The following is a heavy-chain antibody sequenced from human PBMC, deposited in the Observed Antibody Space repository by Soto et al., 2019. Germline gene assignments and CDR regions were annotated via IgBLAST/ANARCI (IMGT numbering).Heavy chain of an antibody. CDR1: GFTFSSYW. V-gene: IGHV3-7*01. CDR3: ARDQSDYGDYRLGWYFDL. J-gene: IGHJ2*01. Sequence: EVQLVESGGGLVQPGGSLRLPCAASGFTFSSYWMSWVRQAPGKGLEWVANIKQDGSEKYYVDSVKGRFTISRDNAKNSLYLQMNSLRAEDTAVYYCARDQSDYGDYRLGWYFDLWGRGTLVTVSS. CDR2: IKQDGSEK. D-gene: IGHD4-17*01.